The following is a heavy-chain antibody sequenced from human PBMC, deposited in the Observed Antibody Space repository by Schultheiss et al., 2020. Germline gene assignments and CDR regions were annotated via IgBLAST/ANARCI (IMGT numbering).Heavy chain of an antibody. V-gene: IGHV2-5*02. CDR2: IYWDDDK. J-gene: IGHJ4*02. Sequence: SGPTLVKPTQTLTLTCTFSGFSLSTSGVGVGWIRQPPGKSLEWLALIYWDDDKRYSPSLKSRLTITKDTSKNQVVLTMTNMDPVDTATYYCAHTLYYYGSGSYLNWGQGTLVTVSS. CDR1: GFSLSTSGVG. D-gene: IGHD3-10*01. CDR3: AHTLYYYGSGSYLN.